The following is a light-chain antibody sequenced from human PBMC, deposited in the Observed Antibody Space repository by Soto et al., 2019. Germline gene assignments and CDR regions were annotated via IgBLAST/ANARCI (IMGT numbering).Light chain of an antibody. V-gene: IGLV1-47*01. CDR2: RND. CDR1: SSNIGSNY. J-gene: IGLJ7*01. CDR3: ATWDDTLSGPV. Sequence: QSVLTQPPSASGTPGQRVTISCSGSSSNIGSNYVYWYQQLPGTAPKLLIYRNDQRPSGVPDRLSGSKSGTSASPAISGLRSEDEADYYCATWDDTLSGPVFGGGTQLTVL.